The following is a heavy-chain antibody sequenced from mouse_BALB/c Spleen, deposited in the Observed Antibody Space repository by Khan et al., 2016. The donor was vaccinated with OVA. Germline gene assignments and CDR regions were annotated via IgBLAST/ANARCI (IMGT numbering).Heavy chain of an antibody. CDR2: IYWDDHK. D-gene: IGHD3-3*01. Sequence: QVTLKESGPGILQPSQTLSLTCSFSGFSLSISGMGVSWIRQSSGKGLEWLAHIYWDDHKRYNPSRKSRLTISKDTSRNQVSLNITSVDTADTATYYCVRRRDWYFDYWGQGTTLTVSS. J-gene: IGHJ2*01. CDR3: VRRRDWYFDY. V-gene: IGHV8-12*01. CDR1: GFSLSISGMG.